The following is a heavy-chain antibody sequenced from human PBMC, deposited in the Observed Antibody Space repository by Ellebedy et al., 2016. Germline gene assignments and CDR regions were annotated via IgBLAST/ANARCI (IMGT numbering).Heavy chain of an antibody. D-gene: IGHD6-19*01. CDR1: GFTFSSYA. J-gene: IGHJ6*02. Sequence: GGSLRLSCAASGFTFSSYAMHWVRQAPGKGLEWVAVISYDGSNKYYADSVKGRFTISRDNSKNTLYLQMNSLRAEDTAVYYCARETAVAPYYYYGMDVWGQGTTVTVSS. CDR2: ISYDGSNK. V-gene: IGHV3-30-3*01. CDR3: ARETAVAPYYYYGMDV.